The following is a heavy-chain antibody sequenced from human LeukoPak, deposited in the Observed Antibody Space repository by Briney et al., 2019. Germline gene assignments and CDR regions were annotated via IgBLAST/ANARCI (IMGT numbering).Heavy chain of an antibody. J-gene: IGHJ4*02. D-gene: IGHD1-26*01. V-gene: IGHV4-59*01. CDR2: IYYSGST. CDR1: GGSISSYY. Sequence: SETLSLTCTVSGGSISSYYWSWIRQPPGKGLEWIGYIYYSGSTNYNPSLKSRVTISVDTSKNQFSLKLSSVTAADTAVYYCARALPLSGSYVDYWGQGTLVTVSS. CDR3: ARALPLSGSYVDY.